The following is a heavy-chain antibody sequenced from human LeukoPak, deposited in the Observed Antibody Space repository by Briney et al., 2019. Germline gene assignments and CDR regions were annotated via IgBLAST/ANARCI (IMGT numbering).Heavy chain of an antibody. CDR2: ISSSGSTK. D-gene: IGHD6-13*01. CDR3: ARTKESAASDY. Sequence: GGSLRLSCAASGFTFSDYYMSWIRQAPGKGLELVSYISSSGSTKYYADSVKGRFTISRDNAENSLFLQMNSLRAEDTAVYYCARTKESAASDYWGQGTLVTVSS. CDR1: GFTFSDYY. V-gene: IGHV3-11*04. J-gene: IGHJ4*02.